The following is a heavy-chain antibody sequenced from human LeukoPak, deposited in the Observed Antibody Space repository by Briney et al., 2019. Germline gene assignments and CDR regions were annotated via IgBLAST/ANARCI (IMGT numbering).Heavy chain of an antibody. Sequence: SVKVSCKASGGTFSSYAISWVRQAPGQGLEWMGGIIPIFGTANYAQKFQGRVTITTDESTSTAYMELSSLRSEDTAVYYCAKRFGELPYFDYWGQGTLVTVSS. V-gene: IGHV1-69*05. CDR1: GGTFSSYA. D-gene: IGHD3-10*01. J-gene: IGHJ4*02. CDR3: AKRFGELPYFDY. CDR2: IIPIFGTA.